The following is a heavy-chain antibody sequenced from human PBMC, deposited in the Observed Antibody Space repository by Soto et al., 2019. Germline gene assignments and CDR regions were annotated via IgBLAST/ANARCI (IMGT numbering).Heavy chain of an antibody. Sequence: QVQLVQSGAEVKKPGSSVKVSCKASGGTFSSYTIRWVRQAPGQGLEWMGRIIPILGIANYAQKFQGRVTITAYKATSTAYMELSSLRAEDTAVYYCARPRDSDGRDVWGQGTTVTVSS. CDR2: IIPILGIA. CDR1: GGTFSSYT. D-gene: IGHD1-26*01. CDR3: ARPRDSDGRDV. V-gene: IGHV1-69*02. J-gene: IGHJ6*02.